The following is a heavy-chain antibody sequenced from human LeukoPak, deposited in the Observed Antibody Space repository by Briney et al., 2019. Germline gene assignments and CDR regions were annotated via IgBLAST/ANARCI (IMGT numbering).Heavy chain of an antibody. CDR3: ARAISGYSYGYPISGYFDY. Sequence: SETLSLTCAVYGGSFSGYYCSWIRQPPGKGLEWIGEINHSGGTNYNPSLKSRVTISVDTSKNQFSLKLSSVTAADTAVYYCARAISGYSYGYPISGYFDYWGQGTMVTVSS. D-gene: IGHD5-18*01. J-gene: IGHJ4*02. CDR2: INHSGGT. V-gene: IGHV4-34*01. CDR1: GGSFSGYY.